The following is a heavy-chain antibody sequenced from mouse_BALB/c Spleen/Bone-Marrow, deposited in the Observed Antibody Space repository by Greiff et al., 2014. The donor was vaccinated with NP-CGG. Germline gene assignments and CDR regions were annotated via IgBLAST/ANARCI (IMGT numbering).Heavy chain of an antibody. V-gene: IGHV14-3*02. D-gene: IGHD1-1*01. Sequence: VQLQQSGAEIVKPGASVKSSCTTSGFNIEDSYIYWMKQRPEQGLEWIGRIDPANGNTKYDPKFQGKATITVDTSSATAYLQLISLTSENTAVNSFSRNAGSSHDYWGQGTTLTVSS. CDR3: SRNAGSSHDY. CDR2: IDPANGNT. CDR1: GFNIEDSY. J-gene: IGHJ2*01.